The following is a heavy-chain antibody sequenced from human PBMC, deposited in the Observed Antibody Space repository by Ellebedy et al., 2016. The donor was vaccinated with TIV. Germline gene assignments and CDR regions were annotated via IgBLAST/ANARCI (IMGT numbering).Heavy chain of an antibody. CDR2: ISSSGSTI. V-gene: IGHV3-11*01. J-gene: IGHJ4*02. CDR1: GFTFSDYY. D-gene: IGHD3-3*01. Sequence: GGSLRLSXAASGFTFSDYYMSWIRQAPGKGLEWVSYISSSGSTIYYADSVKGRFTISRDNAKNSLYLQMNSLRAEDTAVYYCARGTIFGVVPRGAIDYWGQGTLVTVSS. CDR3: ARGTIFGVVPRGAIDY.